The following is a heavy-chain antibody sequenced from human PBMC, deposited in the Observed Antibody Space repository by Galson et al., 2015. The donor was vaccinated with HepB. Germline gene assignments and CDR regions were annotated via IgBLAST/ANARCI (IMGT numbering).Heavy chain of an antibody. CDR2: ISSVSTTR. V-gene: IGHV3-48*01. D-gene: IGHD5-18*01. J-gene: IGHJ3*01. Sequence: SLRLSCAASGFSFGHYNVNWVRQAPGKGLEWISHISSVSTTRQYADSVKGRFTISRDDAKNSVFLQMNNLRVEDTAVYYCARDRGIHDGLDVWGQGTVVTVAS. CDR3: ARDRGIHDGLDV. CDR1: GFSFGHYN.